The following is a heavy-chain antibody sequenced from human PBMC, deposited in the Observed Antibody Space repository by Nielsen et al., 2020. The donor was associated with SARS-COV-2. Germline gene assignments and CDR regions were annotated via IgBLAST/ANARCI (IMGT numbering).Heavy chain of an antibody. CDR2: ISSSDSPT. V-gene: IGHV3-11*01. CDR3: AKAFRSSDWLRAATDY. CDR1: GFTFDDYY. J-gene: IGHJ4*02. D-gene: IGHD3-9*01. Sequence: GESLKISCAASGFTFDDYYMSWIRQAPGKGLEWVSHISSSDSPTYYRDSVKGRFTISRDNAKNSLYLHMNSLRADDTAVYYCAKAFRSSDWLRAATDYWGQGTLVTVSS.